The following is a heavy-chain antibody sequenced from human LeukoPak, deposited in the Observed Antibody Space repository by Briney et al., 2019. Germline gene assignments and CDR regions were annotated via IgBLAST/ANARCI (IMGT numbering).Heavy chain of an antibody. Sequence: SETLSLTCAVYGGSFSGYYWSWIRQPPGKGLEWIGEINHSGSTNYNPSLKSRVTISVDTSKNQFSLKLSSVTAADTAVYYCARGWRYYGSGSYLNDYWAREPWSPSPQ. D-gene: IGHD3-10*01. CDR1: GGSFSGYY. CDR3: ARGWRYYGSGSYLNDY. V-gene: IGHV4-34*01. CDR2: INHSGST. J-gene: IGHJ4*02.